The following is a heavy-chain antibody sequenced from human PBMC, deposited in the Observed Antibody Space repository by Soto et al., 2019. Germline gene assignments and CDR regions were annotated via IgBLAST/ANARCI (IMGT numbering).Heavy chain of an antibody. Sequence: TSETLSLTCTVSGSSISSSGYYWGWIRQPPWRGLEWIGSLYYNVGTYYNPSLKSRVTISADTSANQFSLKLSSVTAADTAVYYCARIRTYYYDSSGYYDYWGQGXLVTVSS. CDR3: ARIRTYYYDSSGYYDY. J-gene: IGHJ4*02. CDR1: GSSISSSGYY. V-gene: IGHV4-39*07. CDR2: LYYNVGT. D-gene: IGHD3-22*01.